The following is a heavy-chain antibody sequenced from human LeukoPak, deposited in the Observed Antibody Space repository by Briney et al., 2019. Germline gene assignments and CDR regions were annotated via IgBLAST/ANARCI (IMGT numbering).Heavy chain of an antibody. J-gene: IGHJ3*02. V-gene: IGHV1-8*03. CDR2: MNPNTGNT. CDR1: GYTFTSYD. D-gene: IGHD2-2*01. Sequence: ASVKVSCKASGYTFTSYDINWVRQATGQGLEWMGWMNPNTGNTGYAQKFQDRVTITRNTSISTVDMELSSLRSEDTAVYYCARRGYCSSTSCYDAFDIWGQGTMVTVSS. CDR3: ARRGYCSSTSCYDAFDI.